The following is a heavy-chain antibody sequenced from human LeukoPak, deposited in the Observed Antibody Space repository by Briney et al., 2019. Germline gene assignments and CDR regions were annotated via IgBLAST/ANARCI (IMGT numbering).Heavy chain of an antibody. CDR3: ARAGGSSSSYYYYYMDV. CDR2: INPNSGGT. CDR1: GYTFTGYY. J-gene: IGHJ6*03. Sequence: ASVKVSCKASGYTFTGYYMHWVRQAPGQGLEWMGWINPNSGGTNYAQKFQGRVTMTRDTSISTACMELSRLRSDDTAVYYCARAGGSSSSYYYYYMDVWGKGTTVTVSS. D-gene: IGHD6-6*01. V-gene: IGHV1-2*02.